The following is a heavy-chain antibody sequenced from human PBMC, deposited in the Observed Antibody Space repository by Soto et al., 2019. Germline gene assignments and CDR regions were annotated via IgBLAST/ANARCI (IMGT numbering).Heavy chain of an antibody. V-gene: IGHV4-4*07. CDR3: ARDGRGNLRTGTTGP. J-gene: IGHJ5*02. Sequence: SETLSLTCSVSGGAISSYYWCWVRQPAGKGLEWIGRIYTSGSTNYNPSLKSRVTMSVDTSKNQSSLKLSSVTAADTAVYYCARDGRGNLRTGTTGPWGQGTLVTVSS. CDR1: GGAISSYY. CDR2: IYTSGST. D-gene: IGHD1-7*01.